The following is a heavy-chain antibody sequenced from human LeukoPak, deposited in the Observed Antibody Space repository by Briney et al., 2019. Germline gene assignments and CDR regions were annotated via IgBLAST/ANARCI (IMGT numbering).Heavy chain of an antibody. CDR3: AKVGDFDWLLSYFDY. D-gene: IGHD3-9*01. J-gene: IGHJ4*02. CDR1: GFTFSSYG. CDR2: ISYDGSKK. V-gene: IGHV3-30*18. Sequence: GGSLRLSCAASGFTFSSYGMRWVRQAPGKGLEWMAVISYDGSKKYYADSVKGRFTISRDNSKNTVYLQMNSLRAEDTAVYYCAKVGDFDWLLSYFDYWGQGTLVTVSS.